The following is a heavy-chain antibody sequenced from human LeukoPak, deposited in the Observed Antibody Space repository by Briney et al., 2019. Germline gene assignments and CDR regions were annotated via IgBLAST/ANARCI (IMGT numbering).Heavy chain of an antibody. CDR3: ARSSYSSSSSV. D-gene: IGHD6-6*01. Sequence: GGSLRLSCAASGFTFSSYAMSWSRQAPGKGLEWVASINSDGSGGYYADVVKGRFTISRDNAKNSLYLQINSLRAEDTAVYYCARSSYSSSSSVWGQGTMVTVSS. CDR1: GFTFSSYA. V-gene: IGHV3-7*03. J-gene: IGHJ3*01. CDR2: INSDGSGG.